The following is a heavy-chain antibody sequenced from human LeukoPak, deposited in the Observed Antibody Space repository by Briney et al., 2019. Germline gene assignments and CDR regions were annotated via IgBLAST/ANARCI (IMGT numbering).Heavy chain of an antibody. CDR2: FDPEDGET. V-gene: IGHV1-24*01. CDR1: GYTLTELS. CDR3: AATPSIGVGATTKNWFDP. D-gene: IGHD1-26*01. Sequence: ASVKVSCKVSGYTLTELSMHWVRQAPGKGLEWVGGFDPEDGETIYAQKFQGRVTMTEDTSTDTAYMELSSLRSEDTAVYYCAATPSIGVGATTKNWFDPWGQGALVTVSS. J-gene: IGHJ5*02.